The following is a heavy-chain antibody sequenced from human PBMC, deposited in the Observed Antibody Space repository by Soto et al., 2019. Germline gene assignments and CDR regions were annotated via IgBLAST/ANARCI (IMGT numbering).Heavy chain of an antibody. CDR1: GGSISSGGNY. CDR2: MYYSGIT. Sequence: SEILSLTCTVPGGSISSGGNYWTWVRQYPGKGLEWIGYMYYSGITYHNPSLKSRIIISVDTSKNQFSLSLSSVTAADAAMYYCARAINDFWSGFSYYFDSWGPGTLVTVS. D-gene: IGHD3-3*01. V-gene: IGHV4-31*03. CDR3: ARAINDFWSGFSYYFDS. J-gene: IGHJ4*02.